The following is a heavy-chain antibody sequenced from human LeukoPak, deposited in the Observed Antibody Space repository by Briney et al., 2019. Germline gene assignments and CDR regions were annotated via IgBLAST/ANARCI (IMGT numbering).Heavy chain of an antibody. CDR1: GFTFSSYS. CDR2: IYSGGST. J-gene: IGHJ4*02. D-gene: IGHD2-15*01. Sequence: GGPLRLSCAASGFTFSSYSINWVRQAPGKGLEWVSVIYSGGSTYYADSVKGRFTISRDNSKNTLYLQMNSLRAEDTAVYYCAREGVVAAFDYWGQGTLVTVSS. V-gene: IGHV3-53*01. CDR3: AREGVVAAFDY.